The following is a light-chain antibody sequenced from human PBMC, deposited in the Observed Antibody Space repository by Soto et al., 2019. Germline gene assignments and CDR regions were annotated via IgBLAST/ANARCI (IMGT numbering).Light chain of an antibody. V-gene: IGKV1-39*01. CDR3: LHDQVDSWP. CDR2: AAS. CDR1: QSISSY. J-gene: IGKJ1*01. Sequence: DIEMTQSPSSLSASVGDRVTITCRASQSISSYLNWYQQKPVKAPKLLIYAASNLQSGVPSRFRGSRSGTEFTLTVSSLQPEDFATYYCLHDQVDSWPFGQGAKV.